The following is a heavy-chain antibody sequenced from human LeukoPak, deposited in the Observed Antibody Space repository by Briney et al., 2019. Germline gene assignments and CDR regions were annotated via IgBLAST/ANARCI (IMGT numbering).Heavy chain of an antibody. CDR1: GFTFSSYA. J-gene: IGHJ4*01. CDR2: ISYDGSNK. D-gene: IGHD6-13*01. CDR3: ARIGSWYPPFGYFDY. Sequence: GGSLRLSCAASGFTFSSYAMHWVRQAPGKGLEWVAVISYDGSNKYYADSVKGRFTISRDNSKNTPYLQMNSLRAEDTAVYYCARIGSWYPPFGYFDYXGXGTLVTVSS. V-gene: IGHV3-30-3*01.